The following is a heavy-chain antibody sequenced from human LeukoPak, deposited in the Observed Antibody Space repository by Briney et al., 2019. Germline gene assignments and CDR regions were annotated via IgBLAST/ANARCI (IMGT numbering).Heavy chain of an antibody. J-gene: IGHJ6*04. V-gene: IGHV4-34*01. CDR1: GGSFSGYY. D-gene: IGHD3-10*01. Sequence: SETLSLTCAVYGGSFSGYYWSWIRQPPGKGLEWIGEINHSGSINYNPSLKSRVTISVDTSKNQFSLKLSSVTAADTAVYYCARGNYYGSGSYYYYYGMDVWGKGTTVTVSS. CDR2: INHSGSI. CDR3: ARGNYYGSGSYYYYYGMDV.